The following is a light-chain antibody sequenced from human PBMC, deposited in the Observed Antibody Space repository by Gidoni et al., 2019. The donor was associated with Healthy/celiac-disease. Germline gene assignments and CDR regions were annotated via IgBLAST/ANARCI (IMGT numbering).Light chain of an antibody. J-gene: IGKJ4*01. CDR3: QQSYRYPLP. V-gene: IGKV1-8*01. Sequence: AIRMTQSPSSLSAYTGDRVTITCRASQGISSYLACYQQKPGKAPKLLIYAASPLQSGVPSRFSGRGSGTDFTLPLSCLHSEDFATYYCQQSYRYPLPFGGGTKVEIQ. CDR2: AAS. CDR1: QGISSY.